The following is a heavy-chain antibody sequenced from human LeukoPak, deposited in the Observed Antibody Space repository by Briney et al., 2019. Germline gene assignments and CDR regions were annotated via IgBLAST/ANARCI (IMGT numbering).Heavy chain of an antibody. CDR3: ARDHNSGSYYYDY. D-gene: IGHD1-26*01. CDR2: ISAYNGNT. Sequence: GASVKVSCKASGYTFTSYCFSWVRQAPGQGLEWMGWISAYNGNTNYAQKLQGRVTMTTDTSTSTAYMELRRLRSDDTAVYFCARDHNSGSYYYDYWGQGTLVTVSS. V-gene: IGHV1-18*01. CDR1: GYTFTSYC. J-gene: IGHJ4*02.